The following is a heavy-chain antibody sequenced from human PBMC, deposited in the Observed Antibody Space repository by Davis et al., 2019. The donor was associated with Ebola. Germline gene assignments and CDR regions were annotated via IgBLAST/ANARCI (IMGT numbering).Heavy chain of an antibody. J-gene: IGHJ4*02. CDR1: GFTFSSYG. Sequence: GESLKISCAASGFTFSSYGMHWVRQGPGKGLVWVSRIKTDGSSTNYADSVKGRFTISRDNSKNTLYLQMNSLRAEDTAVYYCAKDGYSSGWNYFDYWGQGTLVTVSS. D-gene: IGHD6-19*01. V-gene: IGHV3-74*01. CDR2: IKTDGSST. CDR3: AKDGYSSGWNYFDY.